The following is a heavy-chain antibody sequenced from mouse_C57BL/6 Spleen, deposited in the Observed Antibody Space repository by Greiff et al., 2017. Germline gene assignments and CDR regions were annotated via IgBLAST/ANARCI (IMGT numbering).Heavy chain of an antibody. J-gene: IGHJ2*01. D-gene: IGHD1-1*01. CDR1: GISITTGNYR. V-gene: IGHV3-5*01. CDR3: ARERDYYGSSYFDY. CDR2: IYYSGTI. Sequence: DVQLQESGPGLVKPSQTVFLTCTVTGISITTGNYRWSWIRQFPGNKLEWIGYIYYSGTITYNPSLTSRTTITRDTPKNQFFLEMNSLTAEDTATYYSARERDYYGSSYFDYWGQGTTLTVSS.